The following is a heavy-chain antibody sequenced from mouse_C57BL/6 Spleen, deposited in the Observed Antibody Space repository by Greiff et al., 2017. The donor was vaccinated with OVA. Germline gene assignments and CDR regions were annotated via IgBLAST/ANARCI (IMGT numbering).Heavy chain of an antibody. D-gene: IGHD3-2*02. J-gene: IGHJ3*01. V-gene: IGHV1-55*01. CDR1: GYTFTSYW. CDR2: IYPGSGSP. Sequence: QVQLQQPGAELVKPGASVKMSCKASGYTFTSYWITWVKQRPGQGLEWIGDIYPGSGSPNYNEKFKSKDTLTVDTSSSTAYMQLSSLTSEDSAVYYCARPETAQAPWCAYWGQGTLVTVSA. CDR3: ARPETAQAPWCAY.